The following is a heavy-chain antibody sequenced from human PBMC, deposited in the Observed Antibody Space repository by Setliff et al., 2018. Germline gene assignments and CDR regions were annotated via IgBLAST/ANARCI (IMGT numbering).Heavy chain of an antibody. J-gene: IGHJ3*02. CDR3: ARLGAPASHDAFDI. CDR2: VFSGDSDT. Sequence: GESLKISCKASGYSFTTYWIAWVRQMPGKGLEWMGIVFSGDSDTRYSPSFQGQVTMSADKSINTAYLQWSSLKASDTAMYYCARLGAPASHDAFDIWGQGTMVTVSS. CDR1: GYSFTTYW. D-gene: IGHD6-25*01. V-gene: IGHV5-51*01.